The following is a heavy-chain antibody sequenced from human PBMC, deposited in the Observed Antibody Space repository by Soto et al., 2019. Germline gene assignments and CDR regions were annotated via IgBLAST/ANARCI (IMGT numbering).Heavy chain of an antibody. V-gene: IGHV3-74*03. CDR3: ARQAGYCSRTSRYRRAFDT. J-gene: IGHJ3*02. CDR1: GFTLSGHW. CDR2: IKADGGSS. Sequence: EVQLVESGGDLVQPGGSLSLSCAASGFTLSGHWRHWVRQVPGRGLEWVSRIKADGGSSAYADSVKGRFAISRDNAKNTLYLQMNGLRAEDTAVYYCARQAGYCSRTSRYRRAFDTWGQGTTVTVSS. D-gene: IGHD2-2*01.